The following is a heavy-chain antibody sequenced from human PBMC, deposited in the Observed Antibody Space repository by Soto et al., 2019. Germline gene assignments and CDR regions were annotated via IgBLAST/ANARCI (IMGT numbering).Heavy chain of an antibody. J-gene: IGHJ6*02. Sequence: QVQLVESGGGVVQPGRSLRLSCAASGFTFSSYGMHWVRQAPGKGLEWVAVISYDGSNKYYADSVKGRFTISRDNSKNTLYLQMNSLRAEDTAVYYCAKDKDRIAAAGTEGLHYYYGMDVWGQGTTVTVSS. V-gene: IGHV3-30*18. D-gene: IGHD6-13*01. CDR2: ISYDGSNK. CDR1: GFTFSSYG. CDR3: AKDKDRIAAAGTEGLHYYYGMDV.